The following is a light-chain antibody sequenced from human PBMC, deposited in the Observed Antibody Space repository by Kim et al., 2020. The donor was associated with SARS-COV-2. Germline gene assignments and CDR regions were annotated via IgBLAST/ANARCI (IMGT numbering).Light chain of an antibody. J-gene: IGLJ3*02. V-gene: IGLV2-14*01. CDR1: SSDVGGYKY. CDR3: SSYTSSSTLGV. CDR2: DVS. Sequence: QSALTQPASVSGSPGQSITISCTGTSSDVGGYKYVSWYQQHPGKAPKLMIYDVSKRPSGVSNRFSGSKSGNTASLTISGLQAEDEADYYCSSYTSSSTLGVFGGGTKVTVL.